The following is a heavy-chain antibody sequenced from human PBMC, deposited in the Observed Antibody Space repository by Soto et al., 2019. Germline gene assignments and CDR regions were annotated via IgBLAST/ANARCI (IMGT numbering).Heavy chain of an antibody. CDR2: ISYDGSNK. CDR3: AKDVGSSSWFDYFDY. Sequence: GGSVRLSCASSGFTFSSYGMHWVRQAPGKGLEWVAVISYDGSNKYYADSVKGRFTISRDNSKNTLYLQMNSLRAEDTAVYYCAKDVGSSSWFDYFDYWGQGTLVTVSS. CDR1: GFTFSSYG. D-gene: IGHD6-13*01. J-gene: IGHJ4*02. V-gene: IGHV3-30*18.